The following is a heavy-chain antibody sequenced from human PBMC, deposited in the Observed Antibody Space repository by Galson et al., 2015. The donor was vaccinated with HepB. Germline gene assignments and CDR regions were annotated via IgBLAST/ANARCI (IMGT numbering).Heavy chain of an antibody. V-gene: IGHV4-34*01. Sequence: ETLSLTCAVYGGSFSGYYWSWIRQPPGKGLEWLGEINHSGSTNYNPSLKSRVTISVDTSKNQFSLKLSSVTAADTAVYYCVRGAPRPHYDFWSGYQRFTLFDYWGQGTLVTVSS. CDR3: VRGAPRPHYDFWSGYQRFTLFDY. CDR2: INHSGST. CDR1: GGSFSGYY. D-gene: IGHD3-3*01. J-gene: IGHJ4*02.